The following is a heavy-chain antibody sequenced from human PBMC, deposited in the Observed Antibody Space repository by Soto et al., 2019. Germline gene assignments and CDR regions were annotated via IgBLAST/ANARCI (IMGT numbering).Heavy chain of an antibody. J-gene: IGHJ5*02. CDR1: GFTFRSFT. D-gene: IGHD6-13*01. Sequence: GGSLRLSCAASGFTFRSFTMNWVRQAPGKGLEWVSTISSNSAYIYYTDALGGRFTISRDNAKNSLHLQMNSLRAEDTAVYYCTTDASRDSSARGWLDPWGPGPLVTVFS. CDR3: TTDASRDSSARGWLDP. CDR2: ISSNSAYI. V-gene: IGHV3-21*01.